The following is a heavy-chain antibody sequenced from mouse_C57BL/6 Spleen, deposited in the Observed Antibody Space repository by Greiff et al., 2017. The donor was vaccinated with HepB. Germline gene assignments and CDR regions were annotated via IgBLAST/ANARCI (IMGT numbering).Heavy chain of an antibody. D-gene: IGHD1-1*01. Sequence: QVQLKQSGAELVKPGASVKISCKASGYAFSSYWMNWVKQRPGKGLEWIGQIYPGDGDTNYNGKFKGKATLTADKSSSTAYMQLSSLTSEDSAVYFCAREELLYAMDYWGQGTSVTVSS. CDR1: GYAFSSYW. J-gene: IGHJ4*01. CDR3: AREELLYAMDY. V-gene: IGHV1-80*01. CDR2: IYPGDGDT.